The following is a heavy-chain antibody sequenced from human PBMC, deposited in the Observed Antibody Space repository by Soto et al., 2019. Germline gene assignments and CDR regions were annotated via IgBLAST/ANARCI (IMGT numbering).Heavy chain of an antibody. J-gene: IGHJ4*02. V-gene: IGHV3-23*01. CDR2: ISGGGETT. CDR1: GFTFSSYA. CDR3: AFTSGSGSYYFDY. D-gene: IGHD3-10*01. Sequence: EVQLLESGGGLVQPGGSLRLSCAASGFTFSSYAMWWVRQAPGKGLECVSAISGGGETTYYADSVKGRFTISRDNSKNTQYLQMNSQRAEDTAVYYCAFTSGSGSYYFDYWGQGTLVTVSS.